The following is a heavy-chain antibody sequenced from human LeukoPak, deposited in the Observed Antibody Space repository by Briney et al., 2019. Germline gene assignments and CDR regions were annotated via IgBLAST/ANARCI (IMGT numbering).Heavy chain of an antibody. CDR2: ISSSSSYI. CDR3: AKGGGNRYYYYYYMDV. CDR1: GFTFSRYS. Sequence: PGGSLRLSCAASGFTFSRYSMNWVRQAPGKGLEWVSSISSSSSYIYYADSVRGRFTISRDNAKNSLYLQMNSLRAEDTALYYCAKGGGNRYYYYYYMDVWGKGTTVTISS. D-gene: IGHD5-18*01. J-gene: IGHJ6*03. V-gene: IGHV3-21*04.